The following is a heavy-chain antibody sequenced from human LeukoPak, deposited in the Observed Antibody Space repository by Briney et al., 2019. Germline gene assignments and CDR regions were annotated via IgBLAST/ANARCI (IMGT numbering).Heavy chain of an antibody. CDR3: ARLSGREYGDYEDY. D-gene: IGHD4-17*01. V-gene: IGHV4-39*01. CDR1: GGSISSSSYY. CDR2: IYYSGST. J-gene: IGHJ4*02. Sequence: SETLSLTCTVSGGSISSSSYYWGWIRQPPGKGLEWIGSIYYSGSTYYNPSLKSRVTISVDTSKNQFSLKLSSVTAADTAVYYCARLSGREYGDYEDYWGQGTLVTVSS.